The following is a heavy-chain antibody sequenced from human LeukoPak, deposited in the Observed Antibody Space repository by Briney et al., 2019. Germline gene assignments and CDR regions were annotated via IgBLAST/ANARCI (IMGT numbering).Heavy chain of an antibody. CDR2: IWYDGNKK. CDR3: ARGFIAAAGTAPDY. D-gene: IGHD6-13*01. J-gene: IGHJ4*02. V-gene: IGHV3-33*01. Sequence: GGSLRLSCAASGFTFSNYGMHWVRQAPGKGLEWVAIIWYDGNKKYYADSVKGRFTISRDNSKNTLSLQMNSLRAEDTAVYYCARGFIAAAGTAPDYWGQGTLVTVSS. CDR1: GFTFSNYG.